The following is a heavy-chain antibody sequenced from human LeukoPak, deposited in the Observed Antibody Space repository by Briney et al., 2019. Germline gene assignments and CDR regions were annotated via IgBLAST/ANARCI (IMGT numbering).Heavy chain of an antibody. CDR1: GFSLSRYW. D-gene: IGHD3/OR15-3a*01. J-gene: IGHJ4*02. Sequence: PGGSLRPSCAASGFSLSRYWMSWVRQAPGQGLEWVANIGKDGSGNHYADSVKGRFTISRDNAKNSLYLQMNSLRADDAAVYYCARDLDYYATDYWGQGTLVTVSS. CDR2: IGKDGSGN. CDR3: ARDLDYYATDY. V-gene: IGHV3-7*01.